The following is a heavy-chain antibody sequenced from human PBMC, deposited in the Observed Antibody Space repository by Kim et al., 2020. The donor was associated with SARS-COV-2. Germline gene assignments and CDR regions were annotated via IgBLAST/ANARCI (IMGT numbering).Heavy chain of an antibody. CDR1: GFTFSSYS. V-gene: IGHV3-21*01. CDR2: ISSSSSYI. Sequence: GGSLRLSCAASGFTFSSYSMNWVRQAPGKGLEWVSSISSSSSYIYYADSVKGRFTIYRDNAKNSLYLQMNSLRAEDTAVYYCAREGGGSSGWSWFDPWGQGTLVTVSS. CDR3: AREGGGSSGWSWFDP. J-gene: IGHJ5*02. D-gene: IGHD6-19*01.